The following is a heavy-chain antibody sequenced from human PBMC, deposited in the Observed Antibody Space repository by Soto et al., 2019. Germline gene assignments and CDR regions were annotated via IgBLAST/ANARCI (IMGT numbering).Heavy chain of an antibody. CDR2: INHSGST. CDR3: ARDQTGITDY. CDR1: GGSFSGYY. Sequence: SETLSLTCAVYGGSFSGYYWSWIRQPPGKGLEWIGEINHSGSTNYNPSLKSRVTISVDTSKNQFSLKLSSVTAADTAVYYCARDQTGITDYWGQGTLVTVSS. J-gene: IGHJ4*02. V-gene: IGHV4-34*01. D-gene: IGHD3-16*01.